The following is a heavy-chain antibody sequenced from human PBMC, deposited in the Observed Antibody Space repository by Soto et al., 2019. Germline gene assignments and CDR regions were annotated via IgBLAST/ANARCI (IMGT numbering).Heavy chain of an antibody. D-gene: IGHD6-13*01. J-gene: IGHJ6*02. CDR1: VYTFTSYG. Sequence: SVKVSCKASVYTFTSYGISWVRQAPGQGLEWMGWISAYNGDTNYAQKLQDRVTMTTDTSTSTVYMELRSLRSDDTAVYYCARDPGPGIAAAGAYYYYYGMDVWGQGTTVTVSS. V-gene: IGHV1-18*01. CDR3: ARDPGPGIAAAGAYYYYYGMDV. CDR2: ISAYNGDT.